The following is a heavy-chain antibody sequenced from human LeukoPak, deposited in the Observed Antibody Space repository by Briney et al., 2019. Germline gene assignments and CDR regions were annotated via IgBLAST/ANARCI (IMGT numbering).Heavy chain of an antibody. J-gene: IGHJ3*01. V-gene: IGHV3-9*01. D-gene: IGHD3-10*01. CDR3: AKIPMGPYSDFDV. Sequence: PGGSLRLSCVASGFAFEDYVMGCVRQAPGKGLEWVASISWNSNNVDYADSVKGRFTISRDNAKNSLFLQMSSLRAEATALYYCAKIPMGPYSDFDVWGEGTMVTVSS. CDR2: ISWNSNNV. CDR1: GFAFEDYV.